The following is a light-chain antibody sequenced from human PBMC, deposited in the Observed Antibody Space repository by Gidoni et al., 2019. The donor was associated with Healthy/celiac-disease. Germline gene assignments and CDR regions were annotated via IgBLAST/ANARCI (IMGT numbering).Light chain of an antibody. CDR1: QSVSSY. CDR3: QQRSNWLT. J-gene: IGKJ4*01. V-gene: IGKV3-11*01. CDR2: DAS. Sequence: EIVLTQSPATLSLSPCERATLSCRASQSVSSYLAWYQQKPGQAPRLLIYDASNRATGIPARFSGSGSGKDFTLTISSLEPEDFAVYYCQQRSNWLTFGGGTKVEIK.